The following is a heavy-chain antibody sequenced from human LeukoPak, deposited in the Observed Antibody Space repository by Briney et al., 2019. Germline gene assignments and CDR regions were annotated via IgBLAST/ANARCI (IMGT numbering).Heavy chain of an antibody. CDR1: GFTFSSYA. V-gene: IGHV3-23*01. Sequence: GGSLRLSCAASGFTFSSYAMSWVRQAPGKGLEWVSAISGSGGSTYYANSVKGRFTISRDNSKNTLYLQMNSLRAEDTAVYYCAKTVDISPRYYFDYWGQGTLVTVSS. CDR3: AKTVDISPRYYFDY. D-gene: IGHD5-12*01. J-gene: IGHJ4*02. CDR2: ISGSGGST.